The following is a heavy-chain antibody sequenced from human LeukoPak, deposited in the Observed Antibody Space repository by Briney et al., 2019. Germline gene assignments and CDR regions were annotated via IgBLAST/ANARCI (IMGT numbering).Heavy chain of an antibody. D-gene: IGHD2-2*01. CDR2: IIPIFGTA. J-gene: IGHJ5*02. CDR3: ARDSLGYCSSTSCNPARKNWFDP. V-gene: IGHV1-69*05. CDR1: GGTFSSYA. Sequence: SVKVSCKASGGTFSSYAISWVRQAPGQGLEWMGGIIPIFGTANYAQKFQGRVTMTRDMSTSTVYMELSSLRSEDTAVYYCARDSLGYCSSTSCNPARKNWFDPWGQGTLVTVSS.